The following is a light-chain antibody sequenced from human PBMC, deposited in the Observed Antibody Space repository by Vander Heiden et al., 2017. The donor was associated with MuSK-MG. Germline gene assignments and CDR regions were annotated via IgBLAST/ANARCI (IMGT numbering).Light chain of an antibody. CDR3: GTWDSSMTAGAM. CDR1: TYPIGSNY. V-gene: IGLV1-51*01. CDR2: END. Sequence: QSVLTQPPPVSAAPGPKATIPGSGVTYPIGSNYVSWYQQLPGTDPKLLIFENDKRPSGIPDRFSGATSGTSATSATTGLQIGDEADYYCGTWDSSMTAGAMFGGGTKLTVL. J-gene: IGLJ3*02.